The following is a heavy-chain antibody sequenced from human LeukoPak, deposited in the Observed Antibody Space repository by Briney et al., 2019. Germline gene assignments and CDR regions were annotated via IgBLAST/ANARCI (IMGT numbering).Heavy chain of an antibody. J-gene: IGHJ4*02. CDR2: IYYSGST. Sequence: PETLSLTSTLSRGSLNSHYWSWIRQSPGKGLEWIGDIYYSGSTKYNPSLKSRVTISVDTPKNHLSLRLTSVLAADTAIYYCVRRDNTGWNYFDCWGQGILVTVSS. D-gene: IGHD6-19*01. V-gene: IGHV4-59*08. CDR3: VRRDNTGWNYFDC. CDR1: RGSLNSHY.